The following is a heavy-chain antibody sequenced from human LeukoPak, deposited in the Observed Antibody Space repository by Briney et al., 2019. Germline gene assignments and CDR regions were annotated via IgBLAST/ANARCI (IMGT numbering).Heavy chain of an antibody. J-gene: IGHJ4*02. CDR2: ISGSGGNT. Sequence: QTGGSLRLSCAASGFTFSTYLMSWVRQAPGKGLEWVSAISGSGGNTYYADSVKGRFTISRDNPKNTLYLQMNSLRAEDTAVYYCAKLSVTYNFDYWGLGTLVTVSS. D-gene: IGHD4-17*01. V-gene: IGHV3-23*01. CDR1: GFTFSTYL. CDR3: AKLSVTYNFDY.